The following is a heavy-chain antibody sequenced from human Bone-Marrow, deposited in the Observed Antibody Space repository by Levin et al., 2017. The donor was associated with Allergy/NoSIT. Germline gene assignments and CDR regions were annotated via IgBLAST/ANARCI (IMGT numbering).Heavy chain of an antibody. Sequence: LSLTCAASGFTFSSYAMHWVRQAPGKGLEWVAVISYDGSNKYYADSVKGRFTISRDNSKNTLYLQMNSLRAEDTAVYYCARERGDTYYDFWSGYCMYYYYGMDGWGQGTTVTVSS. CDR3: ARERGDTYYDFWSGYCMYYYYGMDG. V-gene: IGHV3-30*04. CDR2: ISYDGSNK. CDR1: GFTFSSYA. D-gene: IGHD3-3*01. J-gene: IGHJ6*02.